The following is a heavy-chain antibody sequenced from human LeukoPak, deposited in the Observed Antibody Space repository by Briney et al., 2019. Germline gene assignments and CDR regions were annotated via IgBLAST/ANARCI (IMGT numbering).Heavy chain of an antibody. Sequence: PGGSLRLSCAASGFTSSSYSMNWVRQAPGEGLEWVSSISSSISYIYYADSVKGRFTISRDNAKNSLYLQMNSLRAEDTAVYYCARAGCSSTSCYYYYYYYMDVWGKGTTVTVSS. CDR1: GFTSSSYS. V-gene: IGHV3-21*01. D-gene: IGHD2-2*01. CDR2: ISSSISYI. J-gene: IGHJ6*03. CDR3: ARAGCSSTSCYYYYYYYMDV.